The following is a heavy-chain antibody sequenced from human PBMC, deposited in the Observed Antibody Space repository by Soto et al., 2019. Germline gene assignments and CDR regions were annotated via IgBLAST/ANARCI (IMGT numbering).Heavy chain of an antibody. CDR2: ISGSGGST. D-gene: IGHD2-8*01. Sequence: LSLTCAASGFTFSSYAMSWVRQAPGKGLEWVSAISGSGGSTYYADSVKGRFTISRDNSKNTLYLQMNSLRAEDTAVYYCAKGLPIVLMVYAIPYYFDYWGQGTLVTVSS. J-gene: IGHJ4*02. V-gene: IGHV3-23*01. CDR1: GFTFSSYA. CDR3: AKGLPIVLMVYAIPYYFDY.